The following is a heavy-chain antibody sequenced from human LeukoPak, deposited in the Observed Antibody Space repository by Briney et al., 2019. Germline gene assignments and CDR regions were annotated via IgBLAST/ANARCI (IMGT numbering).Heavy chain of an antibody. J-gene: IGHJ4*02. CDR3: AYSDHFDT. D-gene: IGHD4-17*01. CDR1: GFTXGNYW. V-gene: IGHV3-74*03. Sequence: GSLRLSCAASGFTXGNYWMHWVRQAPGKGLVWVSRGDGDGSHSTYADSVKGRFTISRDNAKNTLYLQMNRLTGEDTAVYYCAYSDHFDTWGQGILVTVSS. CDR2: GDGDGSHS.